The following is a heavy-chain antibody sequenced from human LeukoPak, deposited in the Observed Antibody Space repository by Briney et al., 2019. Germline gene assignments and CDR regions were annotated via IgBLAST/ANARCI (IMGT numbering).Heavy chain of an antibody. CDR2: IASDSSSK. Sequence: GGSLRLSCAASGFTFSINSFNWVRQAPGKGLEWVSHIASDSSSKHYADSVRGRFTTSRDSAANSLYLHMNSLRAEDTAVYYCARDGGGPDAFDIWGQGTMVTVS. V-gene: IGHV3-48*01. CDR1: GFTFSINS. CDR3: ARDGGGPDAFDI. J-gene: IGHJ3*02.